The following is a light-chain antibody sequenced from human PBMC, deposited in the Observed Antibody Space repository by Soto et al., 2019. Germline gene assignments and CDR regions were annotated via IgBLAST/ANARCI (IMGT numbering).Light chain of an antibody. J-gene: IGLJ1*01. CDR1: SSDVGGYNY. CDR2: EVS. Sequence: QSALTQPASVSGSPGQSITISCTGTSSDVGGYNYVSWYQQHPGKAPKLMIYEVSKRPSGVSNRFSGSKSGNTASLTISGLQAEDEAVYYCSSYTSSSIDYVFGTGTKLTVL. V-gene: IGLV2-14*01. CDR3: SSYTSSSIDYV.